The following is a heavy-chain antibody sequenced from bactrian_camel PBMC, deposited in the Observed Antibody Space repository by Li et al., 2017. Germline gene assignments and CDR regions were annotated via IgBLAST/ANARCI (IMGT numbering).Heavy chain of an antibody. Sequence: HVQLVESGGGSVQVGGSLRLSCVASGDTISRYCMGWFRQIPDKEREGVASVDNIGIIRYADSVKDRFTISRDDATNTLYLRLDVLKTEDTALYYCANSATMGWGYFWGQGTQVTVS. D-gene: IGHD5*01. J-gene: IGHJ4*01. CDR2: VDNIGII. CDR1: GDTISRYC. V-gene: IGHV3-2*01. CDR3: ANSATMGWGYF.